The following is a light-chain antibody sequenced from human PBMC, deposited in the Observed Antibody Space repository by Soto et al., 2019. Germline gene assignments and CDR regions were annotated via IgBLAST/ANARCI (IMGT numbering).Light chain of an antibody. Sequence: QSVLTQPASVSGSPGQSITISCTGTSSDVGSYNLVSWYQQHPDKAPKLMIYEGTKRPSGVSNRFSGSKSGNTASLTISGLQAEDEADYYCSSYAGSSTFVVFGGGTKLTVL. V-gene: IGLV2-23*03. CDR1: SSDVGSYNL. CDR3: SSYAGSSTFVV. CDR2: EGT. J-gene: IGLJ2*01.